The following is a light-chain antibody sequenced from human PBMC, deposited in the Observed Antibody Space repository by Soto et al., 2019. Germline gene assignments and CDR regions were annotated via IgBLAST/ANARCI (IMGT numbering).Light chain of an antibody. CDR2: DVS. Sequence: QSVLTLPASVSGSAGQSIAISCTGTSSDVGGYNYVSWYQQHPGKVPKLLINDVSNRPSGVSSRFSGSKSGDTASLTISGLQAEDVAYYYCRSYTIYITYVFVSVPMFAVL. J-gene: IGLJ1*01. V-gene: IGLV2-14*01. CDR3: RSYTIYITYV. CDR1: SSDVGGYNY.